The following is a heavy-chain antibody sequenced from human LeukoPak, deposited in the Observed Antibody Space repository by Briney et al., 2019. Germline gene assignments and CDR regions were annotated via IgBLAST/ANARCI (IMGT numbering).Heavy chain of an antibody. D-gene: IGHD3-9*01. J-gene: IGHJ6*02. V-gene: IGHV4-39*07. CDR1: GGSISSSSYY. Sequence: SETLSLTCTVSGGSISSSSYYWGWIRQPPGKGLEWIGSIYYSGSTYYNPSLKSRVTISVDTSKNQFSLKLSSVTAADTAVYYCARDRTLVLRYFDVVWGQGTTVTVSS. CDR2: IYYSGST. CDR3: ARDRTLVLRYFDVV.